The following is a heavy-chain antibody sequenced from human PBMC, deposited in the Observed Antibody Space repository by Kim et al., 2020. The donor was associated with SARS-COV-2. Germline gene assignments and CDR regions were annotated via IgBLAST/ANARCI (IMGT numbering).Heavy chain of an antibody. Sequence: QKLQGRVTMTTDTSTSTAYMELRSLRSDDTAVYYCARDGTPDRYYYGMDVWGQGTTVTVSS. CDR3: ARDGTPDRYYYGMDV. J-gene: IGHJ6*02. V-gene: IGHV1-18*01. D-gene: IGHD1-26*01.